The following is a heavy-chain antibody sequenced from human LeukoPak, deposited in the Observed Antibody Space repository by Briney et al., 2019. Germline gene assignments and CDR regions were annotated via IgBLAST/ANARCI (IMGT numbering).Heavy chain of an antibody. V-gene: IGHV4-59*01. CDR1: GGSISSYY. CDR3: ASLSGYASFNYYYYYGMDV. CDR2: IYYSGST. Sequence: PSEALSLTCTVSGGSISSYYWSWIRQPPGKGPEWIGYIYYSGSTNYSPSLKSRVTISVDTSKNQFSLKLSSVTAADTAVYYCASLSGYASFNYYYYYGMDVWGKGTTVTVSS. D-gene: IGHD5-12*01. J-gene: IGHJ6*04.